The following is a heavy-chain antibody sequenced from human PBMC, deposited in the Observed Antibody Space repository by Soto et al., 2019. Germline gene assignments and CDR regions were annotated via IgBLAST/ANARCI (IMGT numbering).Heavy chain of an antibody. Sequence: PXESLKISWRCSGYTFSNFWIAWVRHLPGKGLEWMGIIYPGDHETRYSPSFHGKVTISADKSINTAYLQWSSLEASDSAFYYCARSPRSSPYFDDWGQGALVTVPS. CDR1: GYTFSNFW. CDR3: ARSPRSSPYFDD. V-gene: IGHV5-51*01. CDR2: IYPGDHET. D-gene: IGHD6-13*01. J-gene: IGHJ4*02.